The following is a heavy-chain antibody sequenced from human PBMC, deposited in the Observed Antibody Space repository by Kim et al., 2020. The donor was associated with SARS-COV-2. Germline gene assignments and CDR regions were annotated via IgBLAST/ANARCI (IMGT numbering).Heavy chain of an antibody. CDR1: GGTFSSYA. V-gene: IGHV1-69*13. D-gene: IGHD3-10*01. CDR2: IIPIFGTA. CDR3: ARDIHVPGVVYGSGSVYGMDV. J-gene: IGHJ6*02. Sequence: SVKVSCKASGGTFSSYAISWVRQAPGQGLEWMGGIIPIFGTANYAQKFQGRVTITADESTSTAYMELSSLRSEDTAVYYCARDIHVPGVVYGSGSVYGMDVWGQGTTVTVSS.